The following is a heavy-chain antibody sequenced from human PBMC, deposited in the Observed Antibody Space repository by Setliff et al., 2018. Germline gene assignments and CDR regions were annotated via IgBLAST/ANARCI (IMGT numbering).Heavy chain of an antibody. Sequence: SVKVSCKASGGFSTHAISWVRQVPGQGLEWMGGIIPILGTTDYAQNFQGRVTITTDESTSSAYLEMSNLRSEDTAVYYCASALIRRVAVAGKSQFDYWGKGTLVTV. CDR1: GGFSTHA. V-gene: IGHV1-69*05. D-gene: IGHD6-19*01. CDR3: ASALIRRVAVAGKSQFDY. J-gene: IGHJ4*01. CDR2: IIPILGTT.